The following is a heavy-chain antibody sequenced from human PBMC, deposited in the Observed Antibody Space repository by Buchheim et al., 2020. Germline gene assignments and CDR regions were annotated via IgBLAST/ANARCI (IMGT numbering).Heavy chain of an antibody. D-gene: IGHD2-2*01. J-gene: IGHJ6*03. CDR2: ISSSSSTI. Sequence: VQLVESGGGVVQPGRSLRLSCAASGFTFSSYSMNWVRQAPGKGLEWVSYISSSSSTIYYADSVKGRFTISRDNAKNSLYLQMNSLRDEDTAVYYCATIRYCSSTSCYDTNYYYYYMDVWGKGTT. CDR1: GFTFSSYS. V-gene: IGHV3-48*02. CDR3: ATIRYCSSTSCYDTNYYYYYMDV.